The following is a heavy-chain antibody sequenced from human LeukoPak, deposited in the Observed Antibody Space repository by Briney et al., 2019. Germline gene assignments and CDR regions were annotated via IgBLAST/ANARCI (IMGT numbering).Heavy chain of an antibody. CDR1: GDSISNYY. CDR3: ARGSSRGLGY. D-gene: IGHD3-10*01. V-gene: IGHV4-59*01. Sequence: SETLSLTCTVSGDSISNYYWSWIRQPPGKGLEWIGYISYSGSTNYNPSLKSRVTMLVDTSTNQFSLNLNSVTAADTAVYYCARGSSRGLGYWGQGTLVTVSS. J-gene: IGHJ4*02. CDR2: ISYSGST.